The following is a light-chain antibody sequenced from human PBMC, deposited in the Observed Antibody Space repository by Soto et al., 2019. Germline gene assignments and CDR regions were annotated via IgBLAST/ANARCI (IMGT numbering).Light chain of an antibody. J-gene: IGLJ3*02. CDR1: SSNIESNT. CDR2: RNN. V-gene: IGLV1-44*01. Sequence: QSVLTQPPSASGTPGQRVTISCSGSSSNIESNTVNWYHHLPGTAPKLLIYRNNQRPSGVPDRFSGSKSGTSASLAISGLQSEDEADYFCAAWDDRPNGWVFGGGTKLTVL. CDR3: AAWDDRPNGWV.